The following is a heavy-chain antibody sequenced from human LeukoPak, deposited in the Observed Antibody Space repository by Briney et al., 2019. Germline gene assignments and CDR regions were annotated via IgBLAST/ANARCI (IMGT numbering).Heavy chain of an antibody. CDR2: ISANSNNP. J-gene: IGHJ4*02. D-gene: IGHD3-3*02. CDR1: GCTFSHYV. V-gene: IGHV3-23*01. CDR3: AKIDVKEAIYYFDY. Sequence: GGSLRLSCAGSGCTFSHYVINWLGQTPGKGLVWVSGISANSNNPYYADSVRVRFTIARDNFRNMMYLQLDSLRADDAGVYYCAKIDVKEAIYYFDYWGQGTLVTVSS.